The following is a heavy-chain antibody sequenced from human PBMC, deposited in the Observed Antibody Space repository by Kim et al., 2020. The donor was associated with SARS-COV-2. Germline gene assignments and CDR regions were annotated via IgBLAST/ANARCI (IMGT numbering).Heavy chain of an antibody. CDR1: GGSISSSSYY. D-gene: IGHD1-26*01. CDR2: IYYSGST. V-gene: IGHV4-39*01. J-gene: IGHJ4*02. CDR3: ARHGSGSYVDFDY. Sequence: SETLSLTCTVSGGSISSSSYYWGWIRQPPGKGLEWIGSIYYSGSTYYNPSLKSRVTISVDTSKNQFSLKLSSVTAADTAVYYCARHGSGSYVDFDYWGQGTLVTVSS.